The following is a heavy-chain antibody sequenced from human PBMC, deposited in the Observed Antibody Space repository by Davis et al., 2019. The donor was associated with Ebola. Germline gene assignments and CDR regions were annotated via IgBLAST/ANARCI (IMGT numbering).Heavy chain of an antibody. CDR1: GFTFSSYG. CDR3: ARINSYGDFDY. J-gene: IGHJ4*02. V-gene: IGHV3-30*03. D-gene: IGHD5-18*01. CDR2: ISYDGSNK. Sequence: GESLKISCAASGFTFSSYGIHWVRQAPGKGLEWVALISYDGSNKYYADSVKGRFTISRDNSKNTLYLQMNSLRAEDTAVYYCARINSYGDFDYWGQGTLVTVSS.